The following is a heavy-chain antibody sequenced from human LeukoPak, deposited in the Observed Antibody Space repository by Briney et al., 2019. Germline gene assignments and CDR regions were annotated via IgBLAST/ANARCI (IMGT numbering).Heavy chain of an antibody. CDR3: ARDQSTFTIFGVVIIEYAFDI. V-gene: IGHV4-4*07. CDR2: IYTSGST. Sequence: PSETLSLTCTVSGGSISSYYWSWIRQPAGKGLEWIGRIYTSGSTNYNPPLKSRVTMSVDTSKNQFSLKLSSVTAADTAVYYCARDQSTFTIFGVVIIEYAFDIWGQGTMVTVSS. J-gene: IGHJ3*02. D-gene: IGHD3-3*01. CDR1: GGSISSYY.